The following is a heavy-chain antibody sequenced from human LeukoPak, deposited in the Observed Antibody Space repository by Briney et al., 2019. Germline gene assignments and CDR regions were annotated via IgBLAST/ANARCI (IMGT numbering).Heavy chain of an antibody. Sequence: GGSLRLSCAASGFTISSYAMSWVRQAPGKGLEWVSAISGSGGSTYYADSVKGRFTISRDNSKNTLYLQMNSLRAEDTAVYYCAKDPSSSWYYYYGMDVWGQGTTVTVSS. D-gene: IGHD6-13*01. CDR2: ISGSGGST. CDR1: GFTISSYA. CDR3: AKDPSSSWYYYYGMDV. V-gene: IGHV3-23*01. J-gene: IGHJ6*02.